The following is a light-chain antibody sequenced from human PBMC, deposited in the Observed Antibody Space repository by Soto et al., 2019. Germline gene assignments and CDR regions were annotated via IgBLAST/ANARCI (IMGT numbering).Light chain of an antibody. J-gene: IGKJ1*01. CDR2: DAS. CDR1: QSISSW. V-gene: IGKV1-5*01. Sequence: DIPMTQSPATLSASVGDRVTITCRASQSISSWLAWYQQKPGKAPKLLIYDASTLESGVPSRFSGSGSGTEFTLTISSLQPDDFATYYCQQYNSYWTFGQGTIVDIK. CDR3: QQYNSYWT.